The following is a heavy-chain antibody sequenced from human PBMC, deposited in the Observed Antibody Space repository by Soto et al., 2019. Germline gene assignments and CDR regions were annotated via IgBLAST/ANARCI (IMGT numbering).Heavy chain of an antibody. Sequence: ASLKVSCKASGYTFTSYDINWVRQATGQGLEWMGWMNPNSGNTGYAQKFQGRVTMTRNTSISTAYMELSSLRSEDTAVYYCARGYNGDYLNYYYYYYMDVWGKGTTVTVSS. D-gene: IGHD4-17*01. CDR2: MNPNSGNT. J-gene: IGHJ6*03. CDR3: ARGYNGDYLNYYYYYYMDV. V-gene: IGHV1-8*01. CDR1: GYTFTSYD.